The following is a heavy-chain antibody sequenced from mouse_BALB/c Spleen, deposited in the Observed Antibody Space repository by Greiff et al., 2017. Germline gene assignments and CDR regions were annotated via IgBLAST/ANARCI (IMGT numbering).Heavy chain of an antibody. CDR1: GFTFSDYY. CDR2: LSDGGSYT. J-gene: IGHJ3*01. D-gene: IGHD2-2*01. CDR3: ARDYFAYDEETGFAY. V-gene: IGHV5-4*02. Sequence: EVKLVESGGGLVKPGGSLKLSCAASGFTFSDYYMYWVRQTPAKSLEWVATLSDGGSYTYYPDSVKGRFTISSDNAKNNQYLQMSSLKSEDTAMYYCARDYFAYDEETGFAYWGQGTLVTVSA.